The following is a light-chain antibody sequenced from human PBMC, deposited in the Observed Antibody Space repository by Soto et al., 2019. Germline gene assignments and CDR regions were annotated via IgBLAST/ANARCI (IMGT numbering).Light chain of an antibody. V-gene: IGKV1-27*01. J-gene: IGKJ3*01. CDR2: AAS. Sequence: DIQMTQSPSSLSASVGDRVTITCRASQGISNYLAWYQQKPGKVPKLLIYAASTLQSGVTSRFSGSGSGTDFTLTISNLQPEDVATYYCQKYNSAPRTFGPGTKVDIK. CDR1: QGISNY. CDR3: QKYNSAPRT.